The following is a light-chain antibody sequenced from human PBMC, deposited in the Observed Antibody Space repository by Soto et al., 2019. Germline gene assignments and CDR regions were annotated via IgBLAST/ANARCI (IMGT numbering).Light chain of an antibody. Sequence: ETVLTQSPDTLSLSPGERATLSCRASQILYSNNLAWYQQIPGQSPRLLMYGVSTRATGIPDRFSGGGSGTDFTLTISRLEPEDFAVYYCQLYGGSPPYTFGQGTKLEIK. J-gene: IGKJ2*01. V-gene: IGKV3-20*01. CDR2: GVS. CDR1: QILYSNN. CDR3: QLYGGSPPYT.